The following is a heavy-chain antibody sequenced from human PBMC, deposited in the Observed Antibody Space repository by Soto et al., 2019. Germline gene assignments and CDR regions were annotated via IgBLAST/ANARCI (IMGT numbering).Heavy chain of an antibody. D-gene: IGHD5-18*01. Sequence: QVQLQESGPGLVKPSQTLSLTCTVSGGSISSGDYYWSWIRQPPGKGLEWIGYIYYSGSTYYNPSLKSRVTISVDTSKNRFSLKLSSVTAADTAVYYCASSKRGYNLDFDYWGQGTLVTVSS. J-gene: IGHJ4*02. CDR3: ASSKRGYNLDFDY. CDR1: GGSISSGDYY. V-gene: IGHV4-30-4*01. CDR2: IYYSGST.